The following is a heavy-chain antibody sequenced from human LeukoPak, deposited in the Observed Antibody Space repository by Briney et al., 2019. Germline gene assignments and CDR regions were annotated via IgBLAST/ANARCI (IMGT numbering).Heavy chain of an antibody. CDR3: AAGDSRLDL. D-gene: IGHD1-1*01. V-gene: IGHV3-33*08. CDR2: IWYDGSKT. CDR1: GFTVSSNY. Sequence: GGSLRLSCAASGFTVSSNYMSWVRQAPGKGLEWVAVIWYDGSKTYYADSVKGRFIISRDNSKDTAFLQMNSLRVEDTAVYHCAAGDSRLDLWGQGVLVTVSS. J-gene: IGHJ5*02.